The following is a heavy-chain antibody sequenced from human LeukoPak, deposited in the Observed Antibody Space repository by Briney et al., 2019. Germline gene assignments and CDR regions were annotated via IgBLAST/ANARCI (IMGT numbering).Heavy chain of an antibody. V-gene: IGHV3-30*18. CDR1: GFTFNTYG. J-gene: IGHJ4*02. CDR3: AKAAYCTSTSCHFSGYAQRPLDS. D-gene: IGHD2-2*01. CDR2: ISNDGSSK. Sequence: GGSLRLPCVASGFTFNTYGMHWVRQAPGKGLEWVAGISNDGSSKDYADSVKGRFTISRDKSKNTVYLQMNSLRVEDTAVYYCAKAAYCTSTSCHFSGYAQRPLDSWGQGTLVTVSS.